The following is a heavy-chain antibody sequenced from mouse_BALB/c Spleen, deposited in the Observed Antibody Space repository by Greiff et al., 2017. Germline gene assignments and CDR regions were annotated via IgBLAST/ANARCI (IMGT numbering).Heavy chain of an antibody. CDR1: GYTFTSYW. CDR3: ARRTTMITYYAMDY. J-gene: IGHJ4*01. CDR2: INPSTGYT. Sequence: VQLQESGAELAKPGASVKMSCKASGYTFTSYWMHWVKQRPGQGLEWIGYINPSTGYTEYNQKFKDKATLTADKSSSTAYMQLSSLTSEDSAVYYCARRTTMITYYAMDYWGQGTSVTVSS. D-gene: IGHD2-4*01. V-gene: IGHV1-7*01.